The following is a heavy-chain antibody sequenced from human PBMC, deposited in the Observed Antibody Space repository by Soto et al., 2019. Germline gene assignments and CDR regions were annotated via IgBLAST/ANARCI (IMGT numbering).Heavy chain of an antibody. J-gene: IGHJ4*02. CDR2: INSDGSTT. D-gene: IGHD3-22*01. V-gene: IGHV3-74*01. CDR3: VRRRYDDSGTPFDY. CDR1: GFTFRSYW. Sequence: EVRLVESGGGLVQPGGSLRLSCAASGFTFRSYWMHWVRQVPGKGLVWVSRINSDGSTTSYADSVKGRFTISRDNAKNTVCLQMNSLRAEDTAVYYCVRRRYDDSGTPFDYWGKGTLVTVSS.